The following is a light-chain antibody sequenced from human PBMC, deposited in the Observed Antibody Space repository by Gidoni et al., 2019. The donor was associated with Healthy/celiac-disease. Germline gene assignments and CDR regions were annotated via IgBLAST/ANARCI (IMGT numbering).Light chain of an antibody. CDR2: SNN. Sequence: QSVLTQPPSASGTPGPRVTISCSGSSSNIGSNTVNWYQQLPGTAPKLLIYSNNQRPSGVPDRFSGSKSSTSASLAISGLQSEDEADYYCAAWDDSLNGHVVFGGGTKLTVL. CDR1: SSNIGSNT. CDR3: AAWDDSLNGHVV. V-gene: IGLV1-44*01. J-gene: IGLJ2*01.